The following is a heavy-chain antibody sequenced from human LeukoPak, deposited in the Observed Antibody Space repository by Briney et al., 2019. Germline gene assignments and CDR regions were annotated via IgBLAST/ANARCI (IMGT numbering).Heavy chain of an antibody. CDR1: GYTFTSYY. CDR2: ISAYNGNT. D-gene: IGHD6-6*01. Sequence: ASVKVSCKASGYTFTSYYMHWVRQAPGQGLEWMGWISAYNGNTNYAQKLQGRVTMTTDTSTSTAYMELRSLRSDDTAIYYCARDLSIADIDYWGQGTLVTVSS. CDR3: ARDLSIADIDY. V-gene: IGHV1-18*04. J-gene: IGHJ4*02.